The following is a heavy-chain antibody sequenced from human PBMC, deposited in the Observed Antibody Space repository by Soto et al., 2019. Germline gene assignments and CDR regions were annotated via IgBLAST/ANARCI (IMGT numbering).Heavy chain of an antibody. Sequence: GSLRLSCAASGFTFSSYSMNWVRQAPGKGLEWVSYISSSSSTIYYADSVKGRFTISRDNAKNSLYLQMNSLRDEDTAVYYCARDTADYYDSSGYYLSLAYWGQGTLVTVSS. V-gene: IGHV3-48*02. J-gene: IGHJ4*02. CDR1: GFTFSSYS. CDR2: ISSSSSTI. CDR3: ARDTADYYDSSGYYLSLAY. D-gene: IGHD3-22*01.